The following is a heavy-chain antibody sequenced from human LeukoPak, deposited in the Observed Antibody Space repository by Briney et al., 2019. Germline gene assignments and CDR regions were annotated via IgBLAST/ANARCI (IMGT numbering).Heavy chain of an antibody. V-gene: IGHV1-8*01. J-gene: IGHJ4*02. D-gene: IGHD3-10*01. Sequence: ASVKVSCKASGYTFTSYDFNWLRQATGQGPEWMGWMNPNSGATGYAQKFQGRVTMTRSASINTAYMELTNLRSEDTAVYYCARAQSYYGSGDYWSQGTLVTVSS. CDR1: GYTFTSYD. CDR3: ARAQSYYGSGDY. CDR2: MNPNSGAT.